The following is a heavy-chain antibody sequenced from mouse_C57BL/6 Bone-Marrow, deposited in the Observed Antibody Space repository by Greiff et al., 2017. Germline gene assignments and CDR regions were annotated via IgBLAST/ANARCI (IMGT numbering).Heavy chain of an antibody. V-gene: IGHV1-69*01. CDR1: GYTFTSYW. Sequence: QVQLQQPGAELVMPGASVKLSCKASGYTFTSYWMHWVKQRPGQGLEWIGEIDPSDSYTNYNHKFKGKSTLTVDKSSSTAYMQLSSLTSEDSAVYYCARSTVVATDYFDYWGQGTTLTVSS. D-gene: IGHD1-1*01. CDR3: ARSTVVATDYFDY. J-gene: IGHJ2*01. CDR2: IDPSDSYT.